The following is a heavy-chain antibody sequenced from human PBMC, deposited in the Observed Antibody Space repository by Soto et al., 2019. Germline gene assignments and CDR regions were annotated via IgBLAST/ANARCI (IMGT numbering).Heavy chain of an antibody. CDR3: ARDLGDRQYYYDSSGYWDY. Sequence: QVQLVQSGAEVKKPGSSVKVSCKASGGTFSSYAISWVRQAPGQGLEWMGGIIPIFGTANYAQKFQGRVTITADESTSTAYMELSSLRSEDTAVYYCARDLGDRQYYYDSSGYWDYWGQGTLVTVSS. D-gene: IGHD3-22*01. CDR1: GGTFSSYA. V-gene: IGHV1-69*12. J-gene: IGHJ4*02. CDR2: IIPIFGTA.